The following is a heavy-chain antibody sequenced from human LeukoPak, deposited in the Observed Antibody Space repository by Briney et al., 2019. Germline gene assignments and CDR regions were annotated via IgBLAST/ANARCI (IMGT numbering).Heavy chain of an antibody. Sequence: GESLKIFCKGSGYSFTNYWIGWVRQKPGKGLEWMGIIYPGDSDTRYSPSFQGQVTISADKSISTAYLQWSSLKASDTAMYFCARGGAPTGTYFYYYYMNVWGTGTTVTVSS. CDR1: GYSFTNYW. J-gene: IGHJ6*03. CDR2: IYPGDSDT. V-gene: IGHV5-51*01. CDR3: ARGGAPTGTYFYYYYMNV. D-gene: IGHD1-1*01.